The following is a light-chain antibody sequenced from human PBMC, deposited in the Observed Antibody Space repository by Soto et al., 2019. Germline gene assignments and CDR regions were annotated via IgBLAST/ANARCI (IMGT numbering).Light chain of an antibody. Sequence: EIVLTQSPGTLSLSPGERATLSCKASQSVSSSHLAWYQQKVGQPHRLLLHDTSSRAAGIPDRFSGSGSGTDFTLTISRLEPEDFAVYYCQQFGNSLYTFGQGTKLEIK. CDR3: QQFGNSLYT. CDR2: DTS. CDR1: QSVSSSH. J-gene: IGKJ2*01. V-gene: IGKV3-20*01.